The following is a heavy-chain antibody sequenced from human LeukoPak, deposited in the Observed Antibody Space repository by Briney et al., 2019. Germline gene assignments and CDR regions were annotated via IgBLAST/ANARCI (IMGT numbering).Heavy chain of an antibody. D-gene: IGHD5-24*01. CDR3: ARHWGYSEFDY. J-gene: IGHJ4*02. Sequence: SETLSLTCAVSGYSIGSGFYWGWIRRPPGKGLEWIGSISHSGSPYYNPSLKSRVIISVDTSENQFSLRLSSVTAADTAVYYCARHWGYSEFDYWGQGTLVTVSS. CDR1: GYSIGSGFY. V-gene: IGHV4-38-2*01. CDR2: ISHSGSP.